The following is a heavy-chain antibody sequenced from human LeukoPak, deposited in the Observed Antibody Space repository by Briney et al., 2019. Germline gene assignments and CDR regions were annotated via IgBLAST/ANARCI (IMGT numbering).Heavy chain of an antibody. CDR3: AKYVCGGDCYDYFDC. J-gene: IGHJ4*02. V-gene: IGHV3-23*01. CDR1: GFTFSNYA. Sequence: GGSLRLSCAASGFTFSNYAMSWVRQAPGKGLEWGSGIRSSGHNTYYEDSVKGRFTISRDNSKNMLYLQMNRLRAEDTAVYYCAKYVCGGDCYDYFDCWGQGTLVTVSS. CDR2: IRSSGHNT. D-gene: IGHD2-21*02.